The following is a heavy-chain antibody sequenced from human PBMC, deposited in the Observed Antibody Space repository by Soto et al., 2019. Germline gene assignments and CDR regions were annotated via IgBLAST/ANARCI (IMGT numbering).Heavy chain of an antibody. V-gene: IGHV1-18*01. CDR2: ISAYNGNT. CDR3: GKTTPEQWDDAFDI. Sequence: QVQLVQSGAEVKKPGASVKVSCKASGYTFTSYGISWVRQAPGQGLEWMGWISAYNGNTNYAQKLQGRVTMTTDTSRSTANRELRSRRSDDTAVYYCGKTTPEQWDDAFDIGGKETMVTVSS. J-gene: IGHJ3*02. CDR1: GYTFTSYG. D-gene: IGHD6-19*01.